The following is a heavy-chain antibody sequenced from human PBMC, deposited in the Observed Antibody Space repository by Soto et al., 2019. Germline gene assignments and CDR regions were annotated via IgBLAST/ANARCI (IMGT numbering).Heavy chain of an antibody. CDR1: GYTFTSYA. CDR2: INAGNGNT. D-gene: IGHD6-19*01. CDR3: VAVDYGDY. J-gene: IGHJ4*02. V-gene: IGHV1-3*01. Sequence: QVQLVQSGAEVKKPGASVKVSCKTSGYTFTSYAVHWARQAPGQRLEWMGWINAGNGNTEYSQKFQGRVTFTRDTSASTAHLELSSLRSEDQAVYYCVAVDYGDYWGQGTLVTVSS.